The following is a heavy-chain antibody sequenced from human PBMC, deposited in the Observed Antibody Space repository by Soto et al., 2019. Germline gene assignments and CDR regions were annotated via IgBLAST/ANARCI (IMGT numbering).Heavy chain of an antibody. CDR3: ARVEDSGSYYGRYYYYGMDV. V-gene: IGHV1-18*01. CDR2: ISAYNGNT. J-gene: IGHJ6*02. D-gene: IGHD1-26*01. CDR1: GYTFTTNG. Sequence: ASVKVSCKASGYTFTTNGISWVRQPPGQGLEWMGWISAYNGNTNYAQKLQGRVTMTTDTSTSTAYMELRSLRSDDTAVYYCARVEDSGSYYGRYYYYGMDVWGQGTTVTVSS.